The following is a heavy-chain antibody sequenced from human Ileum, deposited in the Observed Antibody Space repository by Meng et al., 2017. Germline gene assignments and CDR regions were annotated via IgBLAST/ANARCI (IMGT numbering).Heavy chain of an antibody. V-gene: IGHV4-4*02. D-gene: IGHD1-26*01. CDR1: VASISSSGW. Sequence: GHLQDLGPGLVKLLGTPPLTWAGPVASISSSGWCSGVRQPPGKGLEWIGQIYQSGSTNYNPSLKSRVTISIDRSENQLSLKLSSVTAADTAVYYCARHIVGPTPGMEYWGQGTLVTVSS. CDR2: IYQSGST. J-gene: IGHJ4*02. CDR3: ARHIVGPTPGMEY.